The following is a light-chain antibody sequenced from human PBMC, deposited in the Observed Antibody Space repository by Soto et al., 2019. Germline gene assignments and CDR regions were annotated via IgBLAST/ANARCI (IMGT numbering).Light chain of an antibody. Sequence: ETVMTQSPGTLSVSLGERATLSCRASQSVSIHLAWYQQKPGQAPRLLIYDTYTRATGIQARFSGSGSGTEFTLTIRSLQSEDFAVYYCKQYSNWPPAVGQGTRLEIK. CDR1: QSVSIH. CDR2: DTY. CDR3: KQYSNWPPA. V-gene: IGKV3-15*01. J-gene: IGKJ5*01.